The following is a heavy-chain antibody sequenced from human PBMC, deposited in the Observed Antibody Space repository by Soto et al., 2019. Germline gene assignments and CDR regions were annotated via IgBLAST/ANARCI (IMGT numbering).Heavy chain of an antibody. CDR1: GYTFTSYG. Sequence: QVQLVQSGAEVKKPGASVKVSCRASGYTFTSYGISWVRQAPGQGLEWMGWISAYNGNTNYAQKLQGRVTMTTDTSTSTAYMELRSLRSDDTAVYYCARDLRYGGYVYYYYGMDVWGQGTTVTVSS. D-gene: IGHD5-12*01. CDR3: ARDLRYGGYVYYYYGMDV. J-gene: IGHJ6*02. CDR2: ISAYNGNT. V-gene: IGHV1-18*04.